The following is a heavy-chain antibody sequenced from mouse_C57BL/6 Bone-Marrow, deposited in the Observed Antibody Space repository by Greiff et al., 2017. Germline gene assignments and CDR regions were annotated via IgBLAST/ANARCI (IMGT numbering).Heavy chain of an antibody. D-gene: IGHD1-1*01. V-gene: IGHV14-4*01. CDR1: GFNIKDDY. J-gene: IGHJ1*03. CDR2: IDPENGDT. CDR3: TTGRFITTVVATNFDV. Sequence: VQLKQSGAELVRPGASVKLSCTASGFNIKDDYMHWVKQRPEQGLAWIGWIDPENGDTEYASKFQGKATITADTSSNTADLQLSSLTSEDTAVYYCTTGRFITTVVATNFDVWGTGTTVTVSS.